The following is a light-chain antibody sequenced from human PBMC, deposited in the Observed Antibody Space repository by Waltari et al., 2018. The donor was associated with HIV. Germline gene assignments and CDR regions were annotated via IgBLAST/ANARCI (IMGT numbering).Light chain of an antibody. CDR2: DNN. J-gene: IGLJ3*02. CDR3: GTWDTSLSAGV. Sequence: QSVLTQPPSVSAAPGQKVVISCSGISSNIGNNYVSWFPQLPGTAPKFIIYDNNKRPSGIPDRFSGSRSGTSATLSITGLQTGDEADYYCGTWDTSLSAGVFGGGTKVTVL. CDR1: SSNIGNNY. V-gene: IGLV1-51*01.